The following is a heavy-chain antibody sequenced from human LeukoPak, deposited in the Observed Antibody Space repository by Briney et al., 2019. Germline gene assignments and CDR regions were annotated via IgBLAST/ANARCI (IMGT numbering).Heavy chain of an antibody. CDR2: IYYSGST. CDR1: GGSISSSSYY. CDR3: ARLEWELLDYFDY. J-gene: IGHJ4*02. D-gene: IGHD1-26*01. V-gene: IGHV4-39*01. Sequence: PSETLSLTCTVSGGSISSSSYYWGWIRQPPGKGLEWIGSIYYSGSTYYNPSLKSRVTISVDTSKNQFSLKLSSVTAVDTAVYYCARLEWELLDYFDYWGQGTLVTVSS.